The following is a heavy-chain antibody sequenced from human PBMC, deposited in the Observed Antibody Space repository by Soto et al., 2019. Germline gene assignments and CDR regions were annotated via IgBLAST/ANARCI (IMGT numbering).Heavy chain of an antibody. D-gene: IGHD3-16*02. J-gene: IGHJ4*02. CDR1: GFTFSSYG. V-gene: IGHV3-30*18. CDR3: AKETYGGGGYTSTYYFDY. CDR2: ISYDGSNK. Sequence: GGSLRLSCAASGFTFSSYGMHWVRQAPGKGLEWVAVISYDGSNKYYADSVKGRFTISRDNSKNTLYLQMNSLRAGDTAVYYCAKETYGGGGYTSTYYFDYWGQGTLITVSS.